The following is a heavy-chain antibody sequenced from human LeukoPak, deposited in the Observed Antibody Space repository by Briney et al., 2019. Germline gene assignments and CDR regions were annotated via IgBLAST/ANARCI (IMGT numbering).Heavy chain of an antibody. CDR1: GGSISSGGYY. D-gene: IGHD1-1*01. Sequence: SETLSLTCTVSGGSISSGGYYWSWIRQPPGKGLEWIGYIYHSGSTYYNPFLKSRVTISVDRSKNQFSLKLSSVTAADTAVYYCARDAGQLAHFDYWGQGTLVTVSS. CDR3: ARDAGQLAHFDY. V-gene: IGHV4-30-2*01. CDR2: IYHSGST. J-gene: IGHJ4*02.